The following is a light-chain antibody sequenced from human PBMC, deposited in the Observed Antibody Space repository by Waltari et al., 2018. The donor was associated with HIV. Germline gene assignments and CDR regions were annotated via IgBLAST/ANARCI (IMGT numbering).Light chain of an antibody. J-gene: IGLJ2*01. CDR2: RNN. V-gene: IGLV1-47*01. CDR3: AAWDDSLSGHVV. Sequence: QSVLTQPPSASGTPGQRVTISCSGSSSNIGSNYVYWYQQLPGTAPKLLIYRNNQRPSVVPDRFSGSKSGTSASLAISGLRSEDEADYYCAAWDDSLSGHVVFGGGTKLPVL. CDR1: SSNIGSNY.